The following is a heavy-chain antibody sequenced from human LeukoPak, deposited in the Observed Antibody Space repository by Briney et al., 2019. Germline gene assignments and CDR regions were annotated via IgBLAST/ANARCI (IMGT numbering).Heavy chain of an antibody. Sequence: SETLSLTCAVYGGSFSGYYWSWIRQPPGKGLEWIGEINHSGSTNYNPSLKSRVTISVDTSKNQFSLKLSSVTAADTAVYYCARRPVVTMLQYGMDVWGQGTTVTVSS. D-gene: IGHD4-23*01. V-gene: IGHV4-34*01. CDR3: ARRPVVTMLQYGMDV. J-gene: IGHJ6*02. CDR2: INHSGST. CDR1: GGSFSGYY.